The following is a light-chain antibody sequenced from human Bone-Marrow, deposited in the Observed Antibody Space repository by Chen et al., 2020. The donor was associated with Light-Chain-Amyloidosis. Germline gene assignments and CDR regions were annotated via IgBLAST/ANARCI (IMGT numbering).Light chain of an antibody. CDR3: SSYSSGSTFVI. CDR2: EVS. Sequence: QSALTQPPSVSGSPGQSVTISCTGASRDVGSYNRVSWYQQPPGTFPKLLIYEVSNRPSGVPDRFAASKSGNTASLTICGLQAEDEADYYCSSYSSGSTFVIFGGGTKLTVL. J-gene: IGLJ2*01. V-gene: IGLV2-18*02. CDR1: SRDVGSYNR.